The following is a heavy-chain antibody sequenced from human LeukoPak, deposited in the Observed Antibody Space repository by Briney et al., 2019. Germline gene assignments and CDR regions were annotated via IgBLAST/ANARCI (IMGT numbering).Heavy chain of an antibody. D-gene: IGHD5-24*01. CDR3: AKDRERWLQSNPFDP. CDR2: ISGSGGST. CDR1: GFTFSSYG. V-gene: IGHV3-23*01. Sequence: GGSLRLPCAASGFTFSSYGMSWVRQAPGKGLEWVSAISGSGGSTYYADSVKGRFTISRDNSKNTLYLQMNSLRTEDTAVYYCAKDRERWLQSNPFDPWGQGTLVTVSS. J-gene: IGHJ5*02.